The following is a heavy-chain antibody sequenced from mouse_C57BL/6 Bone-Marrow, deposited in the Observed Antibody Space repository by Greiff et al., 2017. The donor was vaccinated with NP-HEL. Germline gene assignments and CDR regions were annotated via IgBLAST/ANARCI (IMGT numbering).Heavy chain of an antibody. CDR3: ARDYSNLYYFDY. CDR2: INPSSGYT. J-gene: IGHJ2*01. D-gene: IGHD2-5*01. V-gene: IGHV1-4*01. CDR1: GYTFTSYT. Sequence: QVQLQQSGAELARPGASVKMSCKASGYTFTSYTMHWVKQRPGQGLEWIGYINPSSGYTKYNQKFKDKATLTADKSSSTAYMQLSSLTSEDSAVYYCARDYSNLYYFDYWGQGTTLTVSS.